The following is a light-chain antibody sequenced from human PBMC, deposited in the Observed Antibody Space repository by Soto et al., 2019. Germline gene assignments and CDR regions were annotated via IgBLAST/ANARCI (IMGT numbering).Light chain of an antibody. J-gene: IGKJ3*01. V-gene: IGKV1-39*01. CDR3: QQSYSTPPFT. Sequence: PSVLSASVGDTVTITCRASQALSNYLAWYHQKPGKAPKLLIYAASSMQSGVPSRFSGSGSVTDFTLTISSLQPEDFATYYCQQSYSTPPFTFGPGTKVDNK. CDR2: AAS. CDR1: QALSNY.